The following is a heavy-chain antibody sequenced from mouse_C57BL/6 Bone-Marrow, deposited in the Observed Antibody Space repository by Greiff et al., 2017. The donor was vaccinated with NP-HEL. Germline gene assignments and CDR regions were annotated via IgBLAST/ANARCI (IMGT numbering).Heavy chain of an antibody. Sequence: VQLQQSGAELARPGASVKLSCKASGYTFTSYGISWVKQRTGQGLEWIGEIYPRSGNTYYNEKFKGKATLTADKSSSTAYMELRSLTSEDSAVDFCARDGAYYSNYGAWFAYWGQGTLVTVSA. V-gene: IGHV1-81*01. D-gene: IGHD2-5*01. CDR3: ARDGAYYSNYGAWFAY. CDR2: IYPRSGNT. J-gene: IGHJ3*01. CDR1: GYTFTSYG.